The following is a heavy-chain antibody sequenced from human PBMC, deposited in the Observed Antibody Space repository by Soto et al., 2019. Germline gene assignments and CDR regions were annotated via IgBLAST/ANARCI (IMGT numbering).Heavy chain of an antibody. CDR3: ARSLGLDP. CDR1: GFTFSSYS. D-gene: IGHD7-27*01. CDR2: ISSSSSYI. V-gene: IGHV3-21*01. Sequence: EVQLVESGGGLVKPGGSLRLSCAASGFTFSSYSMNWVRQAPGKGLEWVSSISSSSSYIYYADSVKGRFTISRDNPKNSLYLQMDSLKAQDTAVDYCARSLGLDPWGEGSLVTVSP. J-gene: IGHJ5*02.